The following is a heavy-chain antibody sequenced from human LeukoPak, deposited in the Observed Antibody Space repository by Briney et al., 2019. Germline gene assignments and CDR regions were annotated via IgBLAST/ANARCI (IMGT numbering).Heavy chain of an antibody. CDR3: ARVVTGIFYYYYYMDV. J-gene: IGHJ6*03. CDR2: ISAYNGNT. Sequence: ASVKVSCKASGYTLTSYGISWVRQAPGQGLEWMGWISAYNGNTNYAQKLQGRVTMTTDTSTSTAYMELRSLRSDDTAVYYCARVVTGIFYYYYYMDVWGKGTTVTVSS. D-gene: IGHD6-13*01. CDR1: GYTLTSYG. V-gene: IGHV1-18*01.